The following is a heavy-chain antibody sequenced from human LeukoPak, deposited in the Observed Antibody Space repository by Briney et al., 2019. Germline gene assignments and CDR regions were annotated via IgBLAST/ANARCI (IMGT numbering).Heavy chain of an antibody. Sequence: ASVKVSCKASGYTFTGYYMHWVRQAPGQGLEWMGWINPNSGGTNYAQKFQGRVTMTRDTSISTAYMELSRLRSDDTAVYYCARDEQLVESNFDHWGQGTLVTVSS. CDR3: ARDEQLVESNFDH. CDR1: GYTFTGYY. D-gene: IGHD6-6*01. J-gene: IGHJ4*02. CDR2: INPNSGGT. V-gene: IGHV1-2*02.